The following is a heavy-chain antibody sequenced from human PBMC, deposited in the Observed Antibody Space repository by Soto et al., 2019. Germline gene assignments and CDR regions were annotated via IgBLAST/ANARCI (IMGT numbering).Heavy chain of an antibody. D-gene: IGHD2-15*01. Sequence: EVQLVESGGGLVQPGGSLRLSCAASGFTFSSYSMNWVRQAPGKGLEWVSSISSSSSTIYYADSVKGRFTISRDKAKNSLYLNMNRLRAEDTAVYYCARDAVGWMGGSCPHDAFDIWGQGTMVTVSS. J-gene: IGHJ3*02. CDR1: GFTFSSYS. V-gene: IGHV3-48*01. CDR3: ARDAVGWMGGSCPHDAFDI. CDR2: ISSSSSTI.